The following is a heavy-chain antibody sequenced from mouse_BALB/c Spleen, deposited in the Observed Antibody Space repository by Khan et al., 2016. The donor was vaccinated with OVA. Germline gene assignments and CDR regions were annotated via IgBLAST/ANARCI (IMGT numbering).Heavy chain of an antibody. CDR1: GYTYTSYV. V-gene: IGHV1S136*01. CDR2: INPYNDGT. J-gene: IGHJ3*01. CDR3: ARWGITTGFAY. D-gene: IGHD2-4*01. Sequence: VQLQQPGPELVKPGASVKMSCKASGYTYTSYVMHWVKQKPGQGLEWIGYINPYNDGTKYDEKFKGKATLISDKSSSTAYMELSSLTSEDSAVDYCARWGITTGFAYWGQGTLVTVSA.